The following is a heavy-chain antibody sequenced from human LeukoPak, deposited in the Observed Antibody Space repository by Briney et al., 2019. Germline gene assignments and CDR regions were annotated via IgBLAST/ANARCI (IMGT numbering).Heavy chain of an antibody. CDR1: GFTFDDYA. D-gene: IGHD6-19*01. Sequence: GGSLRLSCAASGFTFDDYAMHWVRQAPGKGLEWVSGISWNSGSIDYADSVKGRFTTSRDNAKNSLYLQMNSLRAEDVTLYYCTKGGNSGWFDYWGQGTLVTVSS. V-gene: IGHV3-9*03. J-gene: IGHJ4*02. CDR3: TKGGNSGWFDY. CDR2: ISWNSGSI.